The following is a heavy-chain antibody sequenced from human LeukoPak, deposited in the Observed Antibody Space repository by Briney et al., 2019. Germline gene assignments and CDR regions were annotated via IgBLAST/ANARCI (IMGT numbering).Heavy chain of an antibody. V-gene: IGHV1-24*01. D-gene: IGHD4-17*01. Sequence: ASVKVSCKVSGYTLTELSMHWVRQAPGKGLEWMGGFDPEDGETIYAQKFQGRVTMTEDTSTDTAYMELSSLRSEDTAVYYCATAYGAYGDYEYWGQGTLVTVSS. CDR3: ATAYGAYGDYEY. J-gene: IGHJ4*02. CDR2: FDPEDGET. CDR1: GYTLTELS.